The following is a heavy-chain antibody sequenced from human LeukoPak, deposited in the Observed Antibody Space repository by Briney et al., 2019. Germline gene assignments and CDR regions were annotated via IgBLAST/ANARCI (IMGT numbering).Heavy chain of an antibody. CDR2: IYYSGST. Sequence: PSETLSLTCTVSGGSISSYYWSWIRQPPGKGLEWIGYIYYSGSTNYNPSLKSRVTISVDTSKNQFSLKLSSGTAADTAVYYCARQIRSYWFDPWGQGTLVTVSS. D-gene: IGHD3-3*02. J-gene: IGHJ5*02. CDR3: ARQIRSYWFDP. CDR1: GGSISSYY. V-gene: IGHV4-59*08.